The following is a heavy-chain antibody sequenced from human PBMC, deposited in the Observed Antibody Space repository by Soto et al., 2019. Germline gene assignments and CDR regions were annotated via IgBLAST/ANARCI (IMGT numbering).Heavy chain of an antibody. CDR1: GGSISSSSYY. J-gene: IGHJ5*02. V-gene: IGHV4-39*01. Sequence: SETLSLTCTVSGGSISSSSYYWGWIRQPPGKGLEWIGSIYYSGSTYYNPSLKSRVTISVDTSKNQFSLKLSSVTAADTAVYYCARHGEKGTAAGPYNWSDPWGQGTLVTVSS. D-gene: IGHD6-13*01. CDR2: IYYSGST. CDR3: ARHGEKGTAAGPYNWSDP.